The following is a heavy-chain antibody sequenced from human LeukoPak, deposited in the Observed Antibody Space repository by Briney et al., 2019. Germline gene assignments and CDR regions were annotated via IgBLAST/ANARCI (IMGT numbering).Heavy chain of an antibody. CDR3: AKRGVVIRVILVGFHKEAYYFDS. V-gene: IGHV3-23*01. Sequence: GGSLRLSCAVSGITLTNYGMSWVRQAPGKGLEWVAGISDSGGRTNYAASVKGRFTISRDNPKNTLYLQMNSLRAEDTAVHFCAKRGVVIRVILVGFHKEAYYFDSWGQGALVTVSS. D-gene: IGHD3-22*01. CDR1: GITLTNYG. CDR2: ISDSGGRT. J-gene: IGHJ4*02.